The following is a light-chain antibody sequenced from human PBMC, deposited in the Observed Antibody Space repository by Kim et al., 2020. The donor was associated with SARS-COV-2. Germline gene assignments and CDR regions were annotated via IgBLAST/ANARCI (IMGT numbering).Light chain of an antibody. V-gene: IGLV3-21*04. J-gene: IGLJ2*01. CDR3: QVWDSSSDHRVV. CDR1: NIGVKM. Sequence: PGNPARNTCGGSNIGVKMVAWYQQRPGQAPLLVISYDSDRPSGFPERFSGSNSGNAATLTISRVEAGDDADYYCQVWDSSSDHRVVFGGGTQLTVL. CDR2: YDS.